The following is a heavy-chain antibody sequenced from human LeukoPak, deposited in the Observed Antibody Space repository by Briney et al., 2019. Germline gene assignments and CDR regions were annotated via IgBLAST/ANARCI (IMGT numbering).Heavy chain of an antibody. V-gene: IGHV3-64*01. CDR1: GFTFSSYA. Sequence: GGSLRLSCAASGFTFSSYAMHWVRQAPGKGLEYVSAISSNGGSSYYANSVKGRFTISRDNSKNTLYLQMGSLRAEDMAVYYCAREGGSSWENWFDPWGQGTLVTVSS. CDR3: AREGGSSWENWFDP. D-gene: IGHD6-13*01. CDR2: ISSNGGSS. J-gene: IGHJ5*02.